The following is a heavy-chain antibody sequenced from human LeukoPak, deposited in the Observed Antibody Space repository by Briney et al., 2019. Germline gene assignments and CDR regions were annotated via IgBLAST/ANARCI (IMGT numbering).Heavy chain of an antibody. D-gene: IGHD6-13*01. CDR1: GFTFSSYA. CDR3: AKGLYTSSGYHFPS. J-gene: IGHJ5*02. CDR2: ISGSGGST. V-gene: IGHV3-23*01. Sequence: PGGSLRLSCAVSGFTFSSYAMSWVRQAPGKGLEWVSAISGSGGSTYYADSVKGRFTISRDNSKNTLYLQMASLGAGDTAIYYCAKGLYTSSGYHFPSWGQGTLVTVSS.